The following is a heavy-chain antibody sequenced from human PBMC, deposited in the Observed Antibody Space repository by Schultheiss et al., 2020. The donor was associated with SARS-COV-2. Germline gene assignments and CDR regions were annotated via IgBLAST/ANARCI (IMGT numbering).Heavy chain of an antibody. V-gene: IGHV3-48*01. CDR1: GFTFSSYS. CDR2: ISSSGSTI. D-gene: IGHD4-17*01. Sequence: GGSLRLSCAASGFTFSSYSMNWVRQAPGKGLEWVSYISSSGSTIYYADSVKGRFTISRDNSKNTLYLQMNSLRAEDTAVYYCAKSTTVTTLFDYWGQGTLVTVSS. CDR3: AKSTTVTTLFDY. J-gene: IGHJ4*02.